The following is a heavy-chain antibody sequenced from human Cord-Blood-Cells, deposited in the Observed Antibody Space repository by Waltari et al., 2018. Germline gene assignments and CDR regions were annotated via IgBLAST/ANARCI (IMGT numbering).Heavy chain of an antibody. CDR2: SSSSSRTI. J-gene: IGHJ4*02. D-gene: IGHD4-17*01. CDR3: ASGRTVTPDY. CDR1: GFTFSSYE. Sequence: EVQLVESGGGLVQPGGSLRLSCAASGFTFSSYEMNWVRQAPGKGLGWVSYSSSSSRTIYYADSVKGRLTISRDNAKNSLYLQMNSLRAEDTAVYYCASGRTVTPDYWGQGTLVTVSS. V-gene: IGHV3-48*03.